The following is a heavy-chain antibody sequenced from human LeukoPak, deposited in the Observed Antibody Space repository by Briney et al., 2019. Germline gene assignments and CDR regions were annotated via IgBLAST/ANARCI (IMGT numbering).Heavy chain of an antibody. CDR2: ISSNGGST. J-gene: IGHJ6*02. CDR3: VRGEPDYDFWSGCYAPSGYYYYGMDV. CDR1: GFTFSSYA. V-gene: IGHV3-64D*09. Sequence: GGSLRLSCSASGFTFSSYAMHWVRQAPGKGLEYVSAISSNGGSTYYADSVKGRFTISRDNSKNTLYLQMSSLRAEDTAVYYCVRGEPDYDFWSGCYAPSGYYYYGMDVWGQGTTVTVSS. D-gene: IGHD3-3*01.